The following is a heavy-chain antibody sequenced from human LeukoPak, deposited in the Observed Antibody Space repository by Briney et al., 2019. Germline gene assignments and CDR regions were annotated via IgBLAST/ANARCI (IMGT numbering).Heavy chain of an antibody. CDR1: GCTFSDYY. D-gene: IGHD3-9*01. V-gene: IGHV3-11*01. Sequence: GGSLGLSCAASGCTFSDYYMSWIRQAPGKGLEWVSYISSSGSTIYYADSVKGRLTISRDNAKNSLYLQMNSLRAEDTAVYYCARGFDYDILTGYLPFDYWGQGTLVTVSS. CDR2: ISSSGSTI. CDR3: ARGFDYDILTGYLPFDY. J-gene: IGHJ4*02.